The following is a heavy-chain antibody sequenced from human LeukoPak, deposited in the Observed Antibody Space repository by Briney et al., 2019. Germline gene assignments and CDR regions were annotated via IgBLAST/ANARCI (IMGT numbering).Heavy chain of an antibody. V-gene: IGHV4-4*07. D-gene: IGHD2-15*01. CDR2: IYTSGST. CDR3: ARARYCSGGSCYSGKYNWFDP. J-gene: IGHJ5*02. Sequence: SSETLSLTCTVSGGSISSYYWSWIRQPAGKGLEWIGRIYTSGSTNYNPSLKSRVTMSVDTSKNQLSLKLSSVTAADTAVYYCARARYCSGGSCYSGKYNWFDPWGQGTLVTVSS. CDR1: GGSISSYY.